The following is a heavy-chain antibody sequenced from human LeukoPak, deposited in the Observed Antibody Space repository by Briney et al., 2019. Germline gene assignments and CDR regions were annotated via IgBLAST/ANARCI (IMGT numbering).Heavy chain of an antibody. CDR3: ARDWGTSSFDY. CDR1: GFTFSSYE. J-gene: IGHJ4*02. D-gene: IGHD1-7*01. Sequence: PGGSLRLSCAASGFTFSSYEMNWVRQAPGKGLEWVSYISSNGSTIYPTDSVKGRFTISRDNAKNSLYLQMNSLRAEDTAVYYCARDWGTSSFDYWGQGTLVTVSS. V-gene: IGHV3-48*03. CDR2: ISSNGSTI.